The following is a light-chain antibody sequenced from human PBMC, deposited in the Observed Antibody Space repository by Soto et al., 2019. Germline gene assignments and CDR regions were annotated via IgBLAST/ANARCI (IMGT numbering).Light chain of an antibody. CDR1: QTISRY. V-gene: IGKV1-39*01. CDR2: AAS. J-gene: IGKJ1*01. CDR3: QQSFSIPWT. Sequence: DIQMTQSPSSLSASIGDRVTITCRASQTISRYLNWYQQKPGRAPNLLSYAASSLHSGVPSRFSVSGSGTDFTLTITRLQPEEFATYYCQQSFSIPWTFGQGTKVDIK.